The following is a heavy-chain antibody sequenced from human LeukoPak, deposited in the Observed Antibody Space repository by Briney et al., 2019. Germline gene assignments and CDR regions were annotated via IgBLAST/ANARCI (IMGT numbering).Heavy chain of an antibody. CDR3: ANPAGYFDSSGYDVDY. D-gene: IGHD3-22*01. Sequence: GGSLRLSCAVSGFTLSTYAMTWVRQAPGKGLEWVSSIVGSSGNTHYADSVKGRFTISGDNSKNTLYLQMSSLRAEDTAVYYCANPAGYFDSSGYDVDYWGQGTLVTVSS. CDR1: GFTLSTYA. CDR2: IVGSSGNT. V-gene: IGHV3-23*01. J-gene: IGHJ4*02.